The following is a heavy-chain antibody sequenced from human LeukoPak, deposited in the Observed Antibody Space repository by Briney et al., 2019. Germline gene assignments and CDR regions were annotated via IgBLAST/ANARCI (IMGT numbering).Heavy chain of an antibody. CDR1: GYTFTSYG. Sequence: GASVKVSCKASGYTFTSYGISWVRQAPGQGLEWMGWISAYNGNTNYAQKLRGRVTMTTDTSTSTAYMELRSLRSDDTAVYYCARGTENRLVMRFGDSSWGPYYYYYYGMDVWGQGTTVTVSS. CDR2: ISAYNGNT. CDR3: ARGTENRLVMRFGDSSWGPYYYYYYGMDV. J-gene: IGHJ6*02. V-gene: IGHV1-18*01. D-gene: IGHD3-10*01.